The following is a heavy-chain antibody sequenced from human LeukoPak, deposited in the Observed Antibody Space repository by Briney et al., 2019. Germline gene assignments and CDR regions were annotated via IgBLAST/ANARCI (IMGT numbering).Heavy chain of an antibody. J-gene: IGHJ3*02. CDR3: ARGAGPPLRAFDI. D-gene: IGHD3-16*01. CDR1: GGSFSGYY. CDR2: INHSGST. Sequence: PSETLSLTCAVYGGSFSGYYWSWIRQPPGKGLEWIGEINHSGSTNYNPSLKSRVTISVDTSKNQFSLKLTSVTAADTAVYYCARGAGPPLRAFDIWGQGTKVTVSS. V-gene: IGHV4-34*01.